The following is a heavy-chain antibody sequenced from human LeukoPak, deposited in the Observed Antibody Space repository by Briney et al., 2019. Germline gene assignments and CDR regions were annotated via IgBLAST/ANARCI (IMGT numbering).Heavy chain of an antibody. Sequence: SETLSLTCAVYGGSFSGYYWSWLRQPPGKGLEWIGEINHSGSTNYNPSLKSRVTISVDTSKNQFSLKLSSVPAADTAVYYGARELPDRHIVESDHNWFDPWGQGTLVTVSS. J-gene: IGHJ5*02. D-gene: IGHD2-21*01. CDR3: ARELPDRHIVESDHNWFDP. CDR1: GGSFSGYY. V-gene: IGHV4-34*01. CDR2: INHSGST.